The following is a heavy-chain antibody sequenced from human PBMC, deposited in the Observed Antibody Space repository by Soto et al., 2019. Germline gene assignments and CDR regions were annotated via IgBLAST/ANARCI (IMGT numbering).Heavy chain of an antibody. Sequence: GGSLRLSCAASGFTFSNYAMHWVRQAPGKGLEYVSVISSDGGSTYYADSVKGRFTISRDTFDNTLYLQMGSLRADDMAVYYCARGIGTTGVNWFDYWGLGTLVTVSS. CDR2: ISSDGGST. CDR3: ARGIGTTGVNWFDY. V-gene: IGHV3-64*02. J-gene: IGHJ4*02. D-gene: IGHD4-17*01. CDR1: GFTFSNYA.